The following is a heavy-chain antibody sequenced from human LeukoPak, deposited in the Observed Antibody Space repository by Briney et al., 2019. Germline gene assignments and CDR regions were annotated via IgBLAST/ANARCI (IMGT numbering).Heavy chain of an antibody. CDR2: ISAYNGNT. CDR1: GYTFTSYG. J-gene: IGHJ4*02. Sequence: GASVKVSCKASGYTFTSYGISWVRQAPGQGPEWMGWISAYNGNTNYAQKLQGRVTMTTDTSTSTAYMELRSLRSDDTAVYYCARNYYDSSGYYSPFDYWGQGTLVTVSS. CDR3: ARNYYDSSGYYSPFDY. D-gene: IGHD3-22*01. V-gene: IGHV1-18*01.